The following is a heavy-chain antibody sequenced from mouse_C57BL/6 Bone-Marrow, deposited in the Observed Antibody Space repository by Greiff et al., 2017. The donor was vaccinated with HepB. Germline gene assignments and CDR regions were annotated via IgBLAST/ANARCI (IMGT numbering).Heavy chain of an antibody. CDR2: IYPGDGDT. D-gene: IGHD3-2*02. CDR3: ARGAQATPYIDY. V-gene: IGHV1-82*01. J-gene: IGHJ2*01. CDR1: GYAFSSSW. Sequence: VQLQQSGPELVKPGASVKISCKASGYAFSSSWMNWVKQRPGKGLEWIGRIYPGDGDTNYNGKFKGKATLTADKSSSTAYMQLSSLTSEDSAVYFCARGAQATPYIDYRGQGTTLTVSS.